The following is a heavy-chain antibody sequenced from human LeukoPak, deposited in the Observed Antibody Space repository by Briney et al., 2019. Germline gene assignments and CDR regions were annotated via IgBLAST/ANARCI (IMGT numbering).Heavy chain of an antibody. CDR3: AKEMGAVPPDAFDI. J-gene: IGHJ3*02. D-gene: IGHD1-26*01. Sequence: PGGSLRLSCAASGFTFSSYAMHWVRQAPGKGLEWVAVISYDGSNKYYADSVKGRFTISRDNSKNTLYLQMNSLRAEDTAVYYCAKEMGAVPPDAFDIWGQGTMVTVSS. V-gene: IGHV3-30-3*01. CDR2: ISYDGSNK. CDR1: GFTFSSYA.